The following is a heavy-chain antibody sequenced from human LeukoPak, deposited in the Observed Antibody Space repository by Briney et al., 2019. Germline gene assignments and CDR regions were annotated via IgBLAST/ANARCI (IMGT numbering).Heavy chain of an antibody. J-gene: IGHJ3*02. CDR3: ARGRSSTIVDAFDI. CDR2: ISSSSSYI. V-gene: IGHV3-21*04. D-gene: IGHD2-2*01. Sequence: GGSLRLSCAASGFTFSSYSMNWVRQAPGKGLEWVSSISSSSSYIYYADSVKGRFTISRDNSKNTLYLQMNSLRAEDTAVYYCARGRSSTIVDAFDIWGQGTMVTVSS. CDR1: GFTFSSYS.